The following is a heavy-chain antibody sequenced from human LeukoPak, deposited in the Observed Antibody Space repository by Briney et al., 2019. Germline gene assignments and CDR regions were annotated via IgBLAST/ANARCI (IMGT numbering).Heavy chain of an antibody. D-gene: IGHD3-3*01. Sequence: GGSLRLSCSASGFTFSNYTMHWVRQAPGKGLEYVSSISSNGGSTYSADSVKGRFTISRDNSKNTLYLQMSSLRAEDTAVYYCVKDNRLTIFGVVAPFDPWGQGTLVTVSS. CDR1: GFTFSNYT. CDR2: ISSNGGST. V-gene: IGHV3-64D*09. CDR3: VKDNRLTIFGVVAPFDP. J-gene: IGHJ5*02.